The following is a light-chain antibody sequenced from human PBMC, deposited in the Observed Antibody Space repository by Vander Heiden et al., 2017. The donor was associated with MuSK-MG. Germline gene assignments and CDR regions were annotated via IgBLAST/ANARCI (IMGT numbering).Light chain of an antibody. CDR3: QQYNDWPRT. CDR1: QSVKSS. J-gene: IGKJ1*01. Sequence: EIVMTQSPAPLSVSPGERATLSCRASQSVKSSLAWYQQKPGQAPRLLIYGASTRATGVPASFSGSGSGTYFTLTISRLRSEDFAVYYCQQYNDWPRTFGQGTKVEIK. V-gene: IGKV3-15*01. CDR2: GAS.